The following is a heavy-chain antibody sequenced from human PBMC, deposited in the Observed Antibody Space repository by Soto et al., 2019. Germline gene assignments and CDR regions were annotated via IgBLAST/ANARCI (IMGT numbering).Heavy chain of an antibody. J-gene: IGHJ6*02. D-gene: IGHD5-18*01. Sequence: SVKVSCKASGYTFTGYYMHWVRQAPGQGLEWMGWINPNSGGTNYAQKFQGRVTMTRDTSISTAYMELSRLRSDDTAVYYCASVGDTAMVIWGMDVGGQGTTVTVSS. V-gene: IGHV1-2*02. CDR1: GYTFTGYY. CDR3: ASVGDTAMVIWGMDV. CDR2: INPNSGGT.